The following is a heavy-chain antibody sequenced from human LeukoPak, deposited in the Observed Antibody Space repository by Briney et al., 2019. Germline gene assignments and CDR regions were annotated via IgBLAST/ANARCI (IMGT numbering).Heavy chain of an antibody. CDR1: GGSISSRSYY. V-gene: IGHV4-39*01. CDR3: ARKVRPDYSRFDY. CDR2: MYYSGDT. J-gene: IGHJ4*02. Sequence: SETLSHTCTVSGGSISSRSYYWGWIRQPPGKGLEWIGSMYYSGDTYYNPSLKSRVTISVDTSKNQFSLKLSSVTAADTAVYYCARKVRPDYSRFDYWGQGTLVTVSS. D-gene: IGHD4/OR15-4a*01.